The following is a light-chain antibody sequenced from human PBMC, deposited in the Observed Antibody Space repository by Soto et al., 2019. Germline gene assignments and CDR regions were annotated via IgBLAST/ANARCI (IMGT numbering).Light chain of an antibody. V-gene: IGKV1-6*01. CDR2: GAS. Sequence: AIQLTQSPSSLSASVGDRVTITCRASRDNGKDLGWYQQQPGKAPTLLIFGASSLQSGVPSRFSGSGSGTDFTLTISSLQPEDLSTYYCLEKYYSVQTCGQGTTGEIK. J-gene: IGKJ1*01. CDR3: LEKYYSVQT. CDR1: RDNGKD.